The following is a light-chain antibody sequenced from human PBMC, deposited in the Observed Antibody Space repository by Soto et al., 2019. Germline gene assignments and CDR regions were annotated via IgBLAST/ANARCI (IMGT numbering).Light chain of an antibody. CDR1: QSISSY. CDR2: AAS. Sequence: IQISQSPSSVSASVGDRVTITCRAIQSISSYLNWYQQKPGKAPKLLIYAASSLQSGVPSRFSGSGSGTDFTLTISSLQPEDFATYYCQQSYSTLRTFGQGTKVDIK. CDR3: QQSYSTLRT. V-gene: IGKV1-39*01. J-gene: IGKJ1*01.